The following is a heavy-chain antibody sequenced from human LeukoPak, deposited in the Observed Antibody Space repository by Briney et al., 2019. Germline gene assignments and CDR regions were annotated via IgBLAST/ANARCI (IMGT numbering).Heavy chain of an antibody. CDR2: ISWDGGST. CDR1: GFTFDDYA. J-gene: IGHJ4*02. Sequence: PGGSLRLSCAASGFTFDDYAMHWVRQAPGKGLEWVSLISWDGGSTYYADSVKGRFTISRDNSKNSLYLQMNSLRAEDTALYYCAKAKTPRSSGWSFDYWGQGTLVTVSS. D-gene: IGHD6-19*01. CDR3: AKAKTPRSSGWSFDY. V-gene: IGHV3-43D*03.